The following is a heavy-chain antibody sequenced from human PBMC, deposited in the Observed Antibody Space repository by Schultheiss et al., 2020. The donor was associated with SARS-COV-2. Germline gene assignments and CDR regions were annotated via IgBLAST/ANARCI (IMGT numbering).Heavy chain of an antibody. V-gene: IGHV4-59*02. D-gene: IGHD2-8*01. CDR1: GGSVSSYF. J-gene: IGHJ4*02. Sequence: GSLRLSCNVSGGSVSSYFWSWIRQPPGKGLEWIGYASYSGSTNYNPSLKSRVTISVDTSKNQFSLKLSSVTAADTAVYFCAREYGEAFDYWGQGTLVTVSS. CDR3: AREYGEAFDY. CDR2: ASYSGST.